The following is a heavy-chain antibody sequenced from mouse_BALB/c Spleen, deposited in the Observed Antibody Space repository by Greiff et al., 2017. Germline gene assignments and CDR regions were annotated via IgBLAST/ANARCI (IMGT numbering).Heavy chain of an antibody. D-gene: IGHD2-2*01. CDR1: GFTFSDYG. V-gene: IGHV5-15*02. CDR3: AMYGYDGLDY. CDR2: ISNLAYSI. J-gene: IGHJ4*01. Sequence: EVHLVESGGGLVQPGGSRKLSCAASGFTFSDYGMAWVRQAPGKGPEWVAFISNLAYSIYYADTVTGRFTISRENAKNTLYLEMSSLRSEDTAMYYCAMYGYDGLDYWGQGTSVTVSS.